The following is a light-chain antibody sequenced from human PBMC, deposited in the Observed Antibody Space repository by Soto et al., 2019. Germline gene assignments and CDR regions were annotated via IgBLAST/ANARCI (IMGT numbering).Light chain of an antibody. CDR2: QDS. Sequence: SSELTQPPSVSVSPGQTASLTCSGDKLGDKYACWFQQKPGQSPVLVIYQDSKRPSGIPERFSGSNSGNTATLTISGTQAMDEADYYCQAWDSSVVFGGGTKVTVL. CDR1: KLGDKY. J-gene: IGLJ2*01. CDR3: QAWDSSVV. V-gene: IGLV3-1*01.